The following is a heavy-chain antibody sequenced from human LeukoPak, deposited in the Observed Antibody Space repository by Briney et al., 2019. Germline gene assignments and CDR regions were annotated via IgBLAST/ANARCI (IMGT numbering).Heavy chain of an antibody. D-gene: IGHD1-7*01. CDR3: ANRRAYGGNWNSGAFDI. CDR2: IYWDDDK. CDR1: GFSLSTRGVG. V-gene: IGHV2-5*02. Sequence: SGPTLVEPTQTLTLTCTFSGFSLSTRGVGVGWVRQPPGKALDWLAFIYWDDDKRYSPSLKSRLTISKDTTNNQVVLTMTNMDPVDTATYFCANRRAYGGNWNSGAFDIWGQGTLVSVSS. J-gene: IGHJ3*02.